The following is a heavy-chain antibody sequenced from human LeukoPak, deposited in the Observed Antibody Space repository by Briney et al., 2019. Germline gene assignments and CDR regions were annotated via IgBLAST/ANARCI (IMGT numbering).Heavy chain of an antibody. CDR2: ISSSGGST. Sequence: GGSLRLSCAASGFTFSNYAMGWVRQAPGKGLEWVSGISSSGGSTVYADSVKGWFTISRDNFKNTVFLQMSSLRAGDTAVYYCAKDQGSGLGSYSWGYFDYWGRGTLVTVSS. CDR3: AKDQGSGLGSYSWGYFDY. V-gene: IGHV3-23*01. D-gene: IGHD3-10*01. CDR1: GFTFSNYA. J-gene: IGHJ4*02.